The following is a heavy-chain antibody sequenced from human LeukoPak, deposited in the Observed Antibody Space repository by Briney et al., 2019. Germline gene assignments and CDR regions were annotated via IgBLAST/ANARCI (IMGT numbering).Heavy chain of an antibody. CDR2: ISGSGGST. CDR3: ANPYYDFWSGYSLPLAFDI. Sequence: AGGSLRLSCAASGFTFSSYAMSWVRQAPGKGLEWVSAISGSGGSTYYADSVKGRFTISRDNSKNTLYLQMNSLRAEDTAVYYCANPYYDFWSGYSLPLAFDIWGQGTMVTVSS. V-gene: IGHV3-23*01. J-gene: IGHJ3*02. D-gene: IGHD3-3*01. CDR1: GFTFSSYA.